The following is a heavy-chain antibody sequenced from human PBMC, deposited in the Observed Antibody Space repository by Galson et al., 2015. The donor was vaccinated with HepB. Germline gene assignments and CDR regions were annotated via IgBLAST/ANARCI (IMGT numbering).Heavy chain of an antibody. CDR2: IHPNSGAT. D-gene: IGHD6-13*01. J-gene: IGHJ4*02. CDR3: APQPGIGAP. V-gene: IGHV1-2*06. Sequence: SVKVSCKASGYTFTAYYMHWVRQAPGQGLEWMGRIHPNSGATNYAQNFQGRVTMTRDTSISTAYMDLSSLKSDDTAVYYCAPQPGIGAPWGQGTLVTVSS. CDR1: GYTFTAYY.